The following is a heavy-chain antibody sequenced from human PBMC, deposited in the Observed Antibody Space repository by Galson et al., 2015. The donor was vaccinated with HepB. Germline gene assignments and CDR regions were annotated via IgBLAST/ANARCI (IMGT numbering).Heavy chain of an antibody. Sequence: ETLSLTCAVYGGSFRGYYWSWIRQPPGKGLEWIGEINHSGSTNYNPSLKSRVTISVDTSKNQFSLKLSSVTAADTAVYYCARVRCAAAVARPANHTSCYGVFDYWGQGTLVAVSS. D-gene: IGHD2-2*01. CDR3: ARVRCAAAVARPANHTSCYGVFDY. J-gene: IGHJ4*02. CDR1: GGSFRGYY. V-gene: IGHV4-34*01. CDR2: INHSGST.